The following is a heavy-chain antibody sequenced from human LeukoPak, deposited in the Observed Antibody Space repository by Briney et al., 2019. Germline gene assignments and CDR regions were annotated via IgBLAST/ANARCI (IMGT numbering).Heavy chain of an antibody. J-gene: IGHJ4*02. D-gene: IGHD6-6*01. CDR3: ARDGYSSPSFDY. CDR1: GGTFSSYA. V-gene: IGHV1-69*13. Sequence: ASVKVSCKASGGTFSSYAISWVRQAPGQGLEWMGGIIPIFGTANYAQKFQGRVTITADESTSTAYMELSSLRSEDTAVYYCARDGYSSPSFDYWGQGTLVTVSS. CDR2: IIPIFGTA.